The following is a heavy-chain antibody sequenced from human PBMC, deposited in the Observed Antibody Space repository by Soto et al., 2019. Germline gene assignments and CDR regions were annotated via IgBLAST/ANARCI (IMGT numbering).Heavy chain of an antibody. D-gene: IGHD4-17*01. J-gene: IGHJ6*03. CDR1: GFTFSSYA. CDR3: AKGSTVTTDYYYYMDV. CDR2: ISGSGGST. Sequence: GGSLRLSCAASGFTFSSYAMSWVRQAPGKGLEWVSAISGSGGSTYYADSVKGRFTISRDNSKNTLYLQMNSLRAEDTAVYYCAKGSTVTTDYYYYMDVWGKGTTVTVSS. V-gene: IGHV3-23*01.